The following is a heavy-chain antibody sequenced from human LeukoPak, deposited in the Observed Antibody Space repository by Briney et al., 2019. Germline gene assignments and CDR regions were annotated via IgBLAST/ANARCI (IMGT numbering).Heavy chain of an antibody. V-gene: IGHV4-61*01. Sequence: PTETLSLTCTVSGGSVSSGSYYWSWIRQPPGKGLEWIVNIYYSGSTNYNPSLKSRVTISVDTSKNQFSLELRSVTAADTAVYYCSSLFYYDSSGYSYYFDYWGQGTLVTVSS. CDR3: SSLFYYDSSGYSYYFDY. J-gene: IGHJ4*02. CDR2: IYYSGST. D-gene: IGHD3-22*01. CDR1: GGSVSSGSYY.